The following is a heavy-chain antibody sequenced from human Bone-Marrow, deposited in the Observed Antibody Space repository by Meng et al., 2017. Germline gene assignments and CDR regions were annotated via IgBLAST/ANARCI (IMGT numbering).Heavy chain of an antibody. V-gene: IGHV3-30*04. CDR3: AKDISDYYGSGITN. CDR2: ISYDGSNK. CDR1: GFTFSSYA. D-gene: IGHD3-10*01. J-gene: IGHJ4*02. Sequence: GGSLRLSCAASGFTFSSYAMHWVRQAPGKGLEWVAVISYDGSNKYYADSVKGRFTISRDNSKNTLYLQMNSLRAEDTAVYYCAKDISDYYGSGITNWGQGTLVTVSS.